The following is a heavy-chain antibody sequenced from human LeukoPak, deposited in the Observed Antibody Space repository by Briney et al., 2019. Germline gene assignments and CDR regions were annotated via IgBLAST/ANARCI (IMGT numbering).Heavy chain of an antibody. V-gene: IGHV3-74*01. CDR3: AMGGYSSGSQDF. J-gene: IGHJ4*02. CDR1: GFTFSSYW. Sequence: GGSLRLSCAASGFTFSSYWMHWVRQVPGKGLLWVSRINSDASSSSYADSVKGRFTISRDNAKNTLYLQMNSLKADDTAVYYCAMGGYSSGSQDFWGQGTLVTVSS. CDR2: INSDASSS. D-gene: IGHD3-10*01.